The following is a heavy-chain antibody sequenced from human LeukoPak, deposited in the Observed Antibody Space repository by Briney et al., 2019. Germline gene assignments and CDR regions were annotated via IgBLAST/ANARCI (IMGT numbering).Heavy chain of an antibody. D-gene: IGHD3-3*01. V-gene: IGHV1-18*01. J-gene: IGHJ4*02. CDR2: ISAYNGNT. CDR3: ASSLTIFGPIGY. CDR1: GYTFTSYG. Sequence: ASAKVSCKASGYTFTSYGISWVRQAPGQGLEWMGWISAYNGNTNYAQKLQGRVTMTTDTSTSTAYMELRSLRSDDTAVYYCASSLTIFGPIGYWGQGTLVTVSS.